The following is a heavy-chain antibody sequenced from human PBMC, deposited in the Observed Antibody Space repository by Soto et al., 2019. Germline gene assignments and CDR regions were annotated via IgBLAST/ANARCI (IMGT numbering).Heavy chain of an antibody. D-gene: IGHD6-6*01. V-gene: IGHV3-23*01. CDR1: GFTFSSYA. CDR2: ISGSGGST. J-gene: IGHJ3*02. CDR3: AKSSSSRLDAFDI. Sequence: EVQLLESGGGLVQPGGSLRLSCAASGFTFSSYAMSWVRQAPGKGLEWVSAISGSGGSTYYADSVKGRFTTSRDNSKNTLYLQMNSLRAEDTAVYYCAKSSSSRLDAFDIWGQGTMVTVSS.